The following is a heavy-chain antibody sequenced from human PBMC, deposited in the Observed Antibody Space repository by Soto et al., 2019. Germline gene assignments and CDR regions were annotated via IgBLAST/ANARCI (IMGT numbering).Heavy chain of an antibody. J-gene: IGHJ6*02. CDR1: GDSISNSTYC. CDR3: ATTNYYYYYYTMDV. V-gene: IGHV4-39*01. Sequence: SETLSLTCTVSGDSISNSTYCWGWIRQSPGKGLEWIGSIYSSGSTHYNPSLKSRVTISVDSSKNQFSLQLRSVTAAVTAVYYCATTNYYYYYYTMDVWGQGSTVTVSS. CDR2: IYSSGST.